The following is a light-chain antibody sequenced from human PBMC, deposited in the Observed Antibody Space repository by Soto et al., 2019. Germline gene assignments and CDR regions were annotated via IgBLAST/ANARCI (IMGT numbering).Light chain of an antibody. Sequence: QSVLTQPASVSGSPGQSITISCTGTSSDVGLYNYVSWYQQHPGKAPKLMIYDVSDRPSGVSNRFSGSKSGNTASLTISGLQAEDEGDYYCSSYTSSSTVEFGGGTQLTVL. CDR2: DVS. V-gene: IGLV2-14*01. CDR1: SSDVGLYNY. J-gene: IGLJ2*01. CDR3: SSYTSSSTVE.